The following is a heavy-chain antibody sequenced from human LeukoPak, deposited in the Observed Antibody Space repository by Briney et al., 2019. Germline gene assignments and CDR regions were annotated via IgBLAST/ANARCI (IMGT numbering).Heavy chain of an antibody. CDR2: IYHSGST. V-gene: IGHV4-38-2*02. D-gene: IGHD1-26*01. CDR1: GYSISSGYY. J-gene: IGHJ4*02. Sequence: SETLSLTCTVSGYSISSGYYWGWIRQPPGKGLEWIGSIYHSGSTYYNPSLKSRVTISVDTSNNQFSLKLSCVTAADTAVYYCAGGPSVRWELYSRQFDYWGQGTLVTVSS. CDR3: AGGPSVRWELYSRQFDY.